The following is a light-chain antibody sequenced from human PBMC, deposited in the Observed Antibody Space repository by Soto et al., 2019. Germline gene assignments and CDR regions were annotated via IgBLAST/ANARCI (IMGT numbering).Light chain of an antibody. CDR1: SNDVGAFDY. CDR2: EVF. V-gene: IGLV2-14*01. CDR3: SSYTTNNGHV. Sequence: QSALTQPASVSASPGQSISISCTGTSNDVGAFDYVSWYQQHPGKAPKLIIFEVFNRPSGVSTRFSGSKSGSTASLTISGLQAEDEADYLCSSYTTNNGHVFGGGTKLTVL. J-gene: IGLJ2*01.